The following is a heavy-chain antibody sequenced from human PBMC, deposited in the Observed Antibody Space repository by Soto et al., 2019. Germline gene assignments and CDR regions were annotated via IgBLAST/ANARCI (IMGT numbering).Heavy chain of an antibody. CDR2: INQDGSEK. D-gene: IGHD5-18*01. CDR3: ARDGSTSWYSYDYHGMDV. V-gene: IGHV3-7*05. CDR1: GFTFRTYW. Sequence: EVQLVESGGGLVQPGGSLRLSCGASGFTFRTYWRSWVRQVPGKGLEGVANINQDGSEKNYVDSVKGRFTISRDNAKNSLYLQMSSLRAEDTALYYCARDGSTSWYSYDYHGMDVWGQGTTVTVSS. J-gene: IGHJ6*02.